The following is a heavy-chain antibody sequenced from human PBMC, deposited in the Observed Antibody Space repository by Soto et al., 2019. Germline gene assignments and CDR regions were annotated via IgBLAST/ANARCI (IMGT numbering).Heavy chain of an antibody. Sequence: ASVKVSCKASGYTFTSYGISWVRQAPGQGLEWMGWISAYNGNTNYAQKLQGRVTTTTDTSTSTAYMELRSLRSDDTAVYYCARTVDIVATTPFDYWGQGTLVTVSS. V-gene: IGHV1-18*01. D-gene: IGHD5-12*01. J-gene: IGHJ4*02. CDR3: ARTVDIVATTPFDY. CDR2: ISAYNGNT. CDR1: GYTFTSYG.